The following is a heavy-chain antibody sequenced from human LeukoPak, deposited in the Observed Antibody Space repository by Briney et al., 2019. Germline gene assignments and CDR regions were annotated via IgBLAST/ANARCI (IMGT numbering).Heavy chain of an antibody. D-gene: IGHD2-2*01. CDR1: GFTFSSYS. V-gene: IGHV3-21*01. J-gene: IGHJ4*02. CDR3: ASGPDIVVVPAGPDLGY. Sequence: GGSLRLSCAASGFTFSSYSMNWVRQAPGKGLEWVSYISSSSSYIYYADSVKGRFTISRDNAKNSLYLQMNSLRAEDTAVYYCASGPDIVVVPAGPDLGYWGQGTLVTVSS. CDR2: ISSSSSYI.